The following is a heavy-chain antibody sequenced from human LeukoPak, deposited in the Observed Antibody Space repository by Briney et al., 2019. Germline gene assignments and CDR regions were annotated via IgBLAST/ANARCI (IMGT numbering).Heavy chain of an antibody. CDR2: ISGSGGST. CDR1: GFTFSSYA. Sequence: PGGSLRLSCAASGFTFSSYAMSWVRQAPGKGLEWVSAISGSGGSTYYADSVKGRFTISRDNSKNTLYLQMNSLRAEDTAVYYCAKNYIGTIFGVVKGNFDYWGQGTLVTVSS. CDR3: AKNYIGTIFGVVKGNFDY. D-gene: IGHD3-3*01. V-gene: IGHV3-23*01. J-gene: IGHJ4*02.